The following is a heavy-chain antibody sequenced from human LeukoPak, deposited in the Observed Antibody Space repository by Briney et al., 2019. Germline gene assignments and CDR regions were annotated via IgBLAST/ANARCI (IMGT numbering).Heavy chain of an antibody. CDR2: INPDNGGT. Sequence: ASVKVSCKASGYTFTGNYMHWVRQAPGQGLEWMGWINPDNGGTDYAQRFQGRVTLTRDTSISTAYMELSRLRSDDTAIYYCARERWFFDDWGQGTLVIVSS. J-gene: IGHJ4*02. V-gene: IGHV1-2*02. D-gene: IGHD5-24*01. CDR1: GYTFTGNY. CDR3: ARERWFFDD.